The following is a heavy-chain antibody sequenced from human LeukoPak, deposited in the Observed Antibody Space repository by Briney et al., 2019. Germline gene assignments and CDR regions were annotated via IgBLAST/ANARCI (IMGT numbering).Heavy chain of an antibody. CDR3: AKADQYGSVLSSYGMDV. Sequence: GGSLRLSCAASGFTFDDYAMHWVRQAPGKGLEWVSLISWDGGSTYYADSVKGRFTISRDNSKNSLYLQMNSPRAEDTALYYCAKADQYGSVLSSYGMDVWGKGTTVTVSS. J-gene: IGHJ6*04. CDR1: GFTFDDYA. CDR2: ISWDGGST. D-gene: IGHD3-10*01. V-gene: IGHV3-43D*04.